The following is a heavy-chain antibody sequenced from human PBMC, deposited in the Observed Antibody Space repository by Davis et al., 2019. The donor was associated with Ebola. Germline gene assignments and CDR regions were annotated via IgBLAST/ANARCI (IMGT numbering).Heavy chain of an antibody. D-gene: IGHD2-15*01. J-gene: IGHJ6*02. CDR3: ARARGYCSGGTCYFYALDV. Sequence: PAGSLRLSCAASGFTFSDHYMDWVRQAPGKGLEWVGRARNRPNSYTTEYAASVKGRFTISRDDSKNSLSLQMNSLKSEDTAVYYCARARGYCSGGTCYFYALDVWGQGTTVTVSS. V-gene: IGHV3-72*01. CDR1: GFTFSDHY. CDR2: ARNRPNSYTT.